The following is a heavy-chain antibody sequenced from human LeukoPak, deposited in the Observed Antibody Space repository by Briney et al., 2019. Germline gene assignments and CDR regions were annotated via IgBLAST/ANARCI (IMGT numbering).Heavy chain of an antibody. D-gene: IGHD3-10*01. V-gene: IGHV4-39*01. CDR2: IYYSGTT. Sequence: SETLSLTCTVSGGSTSSSNYYWRWIRQPPGKGLEWIGTIYYSGTTYYNPSLESRVTISEDTSKNQFSLTLRSVTAADAAVYYCARQISDYYYYYMDVWGKGTTVTVSS. CDR3: ARQISDYYYYYMDV. CDR1: GGSTSSSNYY. J-gene: IGHJ6*03.